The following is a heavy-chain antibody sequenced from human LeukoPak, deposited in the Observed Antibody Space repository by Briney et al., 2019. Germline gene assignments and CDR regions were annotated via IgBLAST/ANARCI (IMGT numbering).Heavy chain of an antibody. CDR3: VKESGPYGAFDI. V-gene: IGHV3-23*01. D-gene: IGHD3-10*01. CDR2: ISGRGGST. J-gene: IGHJ3*02. Sequence: QPGGSLRLSCAASGFTFTSYAMTWVRQAPGKGLEWVSGISGRGGSTYYADSVKGRFTISRDNSRNMLYLQMNSLRTEDTAVYYCVKESGPYGAFDIWGHGTMVTVSS. CDR1: GFTFTSYA.